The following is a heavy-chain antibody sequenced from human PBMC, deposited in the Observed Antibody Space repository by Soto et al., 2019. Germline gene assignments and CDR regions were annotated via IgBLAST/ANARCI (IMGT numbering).Heavy chain of an antibody. CDR2: IYASDSDT. CDR3: ASAMKDSYGYC. V-gene: IGHV5-51*01. Sequence: GASLKISCKGSGYTFNSYSIGWVRQMAGKGLEWMGIIYASDSDTRYSPSFQGQVTISVDKSISTAYLQWSSLKASDTAIYYCASAMKDSYGYCWGQGTRVTVSS. D-gene: IGHD5-18*01. CDR1: GYTFNSYS. J-gene: IGHJ4*02.